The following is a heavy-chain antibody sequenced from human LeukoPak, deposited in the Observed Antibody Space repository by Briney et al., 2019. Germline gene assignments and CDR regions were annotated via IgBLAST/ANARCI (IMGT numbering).Heavy chain of an antibody. CDR2: INHSGST. V-gene: IGHV4-34*01. J-gene: IGHJ4*02. Sequence: SETLSLTCAVYGGSFSGYYWSWIRQPPGKGLEWIGEINHSGSTNYNPSLKSRVTISVDTSKNQFSLKLSSVSAADTAVYYCASSSGGSSFDYSGQGTLVTVFS. CDR3: ASSSGGSSFDY. CDR1: GGSFSGYY. D-gene: IGHD2-15*01.